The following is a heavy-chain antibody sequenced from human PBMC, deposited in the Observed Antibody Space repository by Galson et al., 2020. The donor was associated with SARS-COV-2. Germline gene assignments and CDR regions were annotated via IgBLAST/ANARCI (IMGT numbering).Heavy chain of an antibody. V-gene: IGHV3-30*18. J-gene: IGHJ5*01. CDR1: GFTFSSFG. CDR2: TSYDGSNV. CDR3: AKDALVASWHSYNWFDS. D-gene: IGHD2-2*01. Sequence: ASGFTFSSFGMHWVRQAPGKGLEWVAITSYDGSNVDYGDSVKGRFTISRDNSKRTLYLQMANLRAEDTAVYFCAKDALVASWHSYNWFDSWGQGTLVTVS.